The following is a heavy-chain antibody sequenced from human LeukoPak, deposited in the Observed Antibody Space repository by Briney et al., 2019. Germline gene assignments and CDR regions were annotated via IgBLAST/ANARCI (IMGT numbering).Heavy chain of an antibody. D-gene: IGHD4-17*01. Sequence: GGSLRLSCAASGFTFSSYAMHWVRQAPGKGLEWVAVISYDGSNKYYADSGKGRFTISRDNSKNTLYLQMNSLSAEDTAVYYCAREDYGDIYFDYWGQGTLVTVSS. CDR3: AREDYGDIYFDY. CDR1: GFTFSSYA. V-gene: IGHV3-30-3*01. CDR2: ISYDGSNK. J-gene: IGHJ4*02.